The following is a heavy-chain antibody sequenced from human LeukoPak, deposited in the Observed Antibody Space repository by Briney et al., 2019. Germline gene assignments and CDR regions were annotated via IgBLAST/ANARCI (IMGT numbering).Heavy chain of an antibody. V-gene: IGHV4-59*01. CDR3: ARGGIWFDP. CDR1: GGSFSGYY. CDR2: IYYSGST. Sequence: KPSETLSLTCAVYGGSFSGYYWSWIRQPPGKGLEWIGYIYYSGSTNYNPSLKSRVTISVDTSKNQFSLKLSSVTAADTAVYYCARGGIWFDPWGQGTLVTVSS. J-gene: IGHJ5*02.